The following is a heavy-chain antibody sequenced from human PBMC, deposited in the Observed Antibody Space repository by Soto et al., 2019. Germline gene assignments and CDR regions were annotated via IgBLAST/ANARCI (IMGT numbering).Heavy chain of an antibody. CDR3: ARLTYYYDSSGYPFDY. CDR2: IYPGDSDT. V-gene: IGHV5-51*01. Sequence: PGESLKISCKGSVYSFTSYWIGWVRQMPGKGLEWMGIIYPGDSDTRYSPSFQGQVTISADKSISTAYLQWSSLKASDTAMYYCARLTYYYDSSGYPFDYWGQGTLVTVSS. CDR1: VYSFTSYW. J-gene: IGHJ4*02. D-gene: IGHD3-22*01.